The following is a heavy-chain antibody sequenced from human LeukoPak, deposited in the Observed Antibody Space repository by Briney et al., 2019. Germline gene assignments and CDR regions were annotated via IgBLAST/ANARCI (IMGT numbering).Heavy chain of an antibody. CDR2: IYSSGST. V-gene: IGHV3-66*01. CDR3: ARETTVTTEAGYYYGMDV. D-gene: IGHD4-17*01. CDR1: RFTVSSNY. Sequence: GGSLRLSCAASRFTVSSNYMSWVRQAPGKGLEWVSVIYSSGSTYYADSVKGRFTISRDNSKHTLYLQMNSLRAEDTAVYYCARETTVTTEAGYYYGMDVWGQGTTVTVSS. J-gene: IGHJ6*02.